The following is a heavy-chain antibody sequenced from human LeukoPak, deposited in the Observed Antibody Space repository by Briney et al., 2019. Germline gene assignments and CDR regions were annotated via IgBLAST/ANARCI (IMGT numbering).Heavy chain of an antibody. Sequence: GGSLRLSCAASGFTFSSYWMHWVRQAPGKGLVWVSRINSDGSSATYADSVKGRFTISRDNSKNTLYLQMNSLRAEDTAVYYCAKDQGYLAIWGQGTMVTVSS. V-gene: IGHV3-74*01. CDR2: INSDGSSA. D-gene: IGHD2-2*01. CDR1: GFTFSSYW. J-gene: IGHJ3*02. CDR3: AKDQGYLAI.